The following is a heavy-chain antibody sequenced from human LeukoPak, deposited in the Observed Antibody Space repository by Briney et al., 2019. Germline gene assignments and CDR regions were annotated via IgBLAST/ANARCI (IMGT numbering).Heavy chain of an antibody. CDR1: GFTFSSYS. Sequence: GGSLRLSCAASGFTFSSYSMNWVRQAPGKGLEWVSSISSSSSYIYYADSVKGRFTISRDNAKNSLYLQMNSLRAEDTAVYYCAGDSDEYYYGSGSPHDYWGQGTLVTVSS. CDR2: ISSSSSYI. D-gene: IGHD3-10*01. V-gene: IGHV3-21*01. J-gene: IGHJ4*02. CDR3: AGDSDEYYYGSGSPHDY.